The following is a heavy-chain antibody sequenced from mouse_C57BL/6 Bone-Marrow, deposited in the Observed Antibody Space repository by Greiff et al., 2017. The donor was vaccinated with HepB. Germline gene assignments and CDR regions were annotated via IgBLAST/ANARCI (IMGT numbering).Heavy chain of an antibody. D-gene: IGHD1-1*01. CDR2: IHPSDSDT. V-gene: IGHV1-74*01. CDR3: SSSIDGAMDY. J-gene: IGHJ4*01. CDR1: GYTFTSYW. Sequence: VQLQQPGAELVKPGASVKVSCKASGYTFTSYWMHWVKQRPGQGLEWIGMIHPSDSDTNYNQKFKGKATLTVDKSSSTAYMPRSSLTSEDSAVYYCSSSIDGAMDYWGQGTSVTVSS.